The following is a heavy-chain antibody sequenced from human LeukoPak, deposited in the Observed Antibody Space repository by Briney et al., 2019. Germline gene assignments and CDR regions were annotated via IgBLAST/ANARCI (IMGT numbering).Heavy chain of an antibody. CDR1: GYTFTSYG. CDR3: ARGYYYYYMDV. Sequence: ASVKVSCKASGYTFTSYGISWVRQAPGQGLEWMGWISAHNGDTDYAQNFQGRVTITTETSTSTVYMELRSLRSDDTAVYYCARGYYYYYMDVWGKGTTVTISS. J-gene: IGHJ6*03. V-gene: IGHV1-18*01. CDR2: ISAHNGDT.